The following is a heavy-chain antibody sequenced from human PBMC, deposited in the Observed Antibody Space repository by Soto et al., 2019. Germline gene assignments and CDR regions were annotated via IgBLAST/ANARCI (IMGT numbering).Heavy chain of an antibody. J-gene: IGHJ4*02. Sequence: PSETLSLTCTVSGGSISSYYWSWIRQPPGKGLEWIGYIYYSGSTNYNPSLKSRVTISVDTSKNQFSLKLSSVTAADTAVYHCARQGSGWYEGFFDYWGQGTLVTVSS. CDR1: GGSISSYY. V-gene: IGHV4-59*08. D-gene: IGHD6-19*01. CDR2: IYYSGST. CDR3: ARQGSGWYEGFFDY.